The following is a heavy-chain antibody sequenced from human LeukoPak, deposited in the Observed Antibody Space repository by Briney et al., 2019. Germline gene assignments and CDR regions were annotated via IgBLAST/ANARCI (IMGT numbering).Heavy chain of an antibody. CDR2: FDPEDGET. Sequence: ASVKVSCKVSGYTLTELSMHWVRQAPGKGLEWMGGFDPEDGETIYAQKFQGRVTMTEDTSTDTAYMELSSLRSEDTAVCYCATAYIVGATTSLDYWGQGTLVTVSS. CDR3: ATAYIVGATTSLDY. CDR1: GYTLTELS. V-gene: IGHV1-24*01. D-gene: IGHD1-26*01. J-gene: IGHJ4*02.